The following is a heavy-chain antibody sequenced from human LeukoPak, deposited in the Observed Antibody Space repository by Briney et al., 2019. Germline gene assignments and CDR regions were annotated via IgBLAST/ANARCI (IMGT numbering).Heavy chain of an antibody. CDR1: GGSVSSGSYY. D-gene: IGHD6-19*01. Sequence: SETLSLTCTVSGGSVSSGSYYWSWIRQPPGKGLEWIGYIYYSGSTNYNPSLKSRVTISVDTSKNQCSLKLSSVTAADTAVYYCARADSSGWYANYFDYWGQGTLVTVSS. CDR3: ARADSSGWYANYFDY. J-gene: IGHJ4*02. V-gene: IGHV4-61*01. CDR2: IYYSGST.